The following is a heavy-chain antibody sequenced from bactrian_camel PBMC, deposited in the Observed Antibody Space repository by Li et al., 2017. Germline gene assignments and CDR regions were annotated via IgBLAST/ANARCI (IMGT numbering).Heavy chain of an antibody. CDR3: GTNKYCRGSACCNSDFSH. CDR2: IYTGLGRP. D-gene: IGHD2*01. J-gene: IGHJ4*01. V-gene: IGHV3S25*01. Sequence: QLVESGGGSVQAGGSLRLSCAASGYTYNRNCMAWFRQAPGKEREGIAAIYTGLGRPLYADSVLGRFTISKDNARKTVYLQMNSLQPDDTAMYYCGTNKYCRGSACCNSDFSHWGQGTQVTV. CDR1: GYTYNRNC.